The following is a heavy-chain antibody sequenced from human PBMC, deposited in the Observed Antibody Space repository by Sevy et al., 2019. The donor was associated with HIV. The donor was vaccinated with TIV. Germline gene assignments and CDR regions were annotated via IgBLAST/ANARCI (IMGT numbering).Heavy chain of an antibody. CDR3: ARTKSNTAMVSSDY. CDR2: ISSSSSTM. CDR1: KFSFSSYS. D-gene: IGHD5-18*01. J-gene: IGHJ4*02. V-gene: IGHV3-48*01. Sequence: GGSLRLSCAASKFSFSSYSMNWVRQAPGQGLEWVSYISSSSSTMYYADSVKGRFTISRDNAKNSLYLQMNTLRAEDTAVYYCARTKSNTAMVSSDYWGQGTLVTVSS.